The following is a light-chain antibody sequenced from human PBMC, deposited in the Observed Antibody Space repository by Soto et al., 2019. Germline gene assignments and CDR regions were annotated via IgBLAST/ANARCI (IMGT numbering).Light chain of an antibody. Sequence: EIVLTQSPGTLSLSAGERATLSCRASQSVSSSSLAWYQQRPGQAPRLLIYGGSSRATGIPDRFSGSGSGTDLTLTISRMEPEDFAVYYCHYYGSTWTFGQGTKVDIK. CDR1: QSVSSSS. CDR3: HYYGSTWT. CDR2: GGS. J-gene: IGKJ1*01. V-gene: IGKV3-20*01.